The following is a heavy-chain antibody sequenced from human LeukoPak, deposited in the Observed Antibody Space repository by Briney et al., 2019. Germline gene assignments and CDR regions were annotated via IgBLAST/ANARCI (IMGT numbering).Heavy chain of an antibody. CDR2: ISAYNGNT. Sequence: ASVKVSCKASGYTFTSYGISWVRQAPGQGLEWMGWISAYNGNTNYAQKVQGRVTITTDTSTSTAYMELRSLRSDDTAVYYCARDPRSRQPSCDAFDIWGQGTMVTVSS. CDR1: GYTFTSYG. J-gene: IGHJ3*02. CDR3: ARDPRSRQPSCDAFDI. V-gene: IGHV1-18*01. D-gene: IGHD1-1*01.